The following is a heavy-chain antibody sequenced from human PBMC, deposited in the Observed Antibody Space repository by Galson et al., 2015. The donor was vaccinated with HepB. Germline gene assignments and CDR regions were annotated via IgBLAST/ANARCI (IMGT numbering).Heavy chain of an antibody. D-gene: IGHD1-26*01. CDR2: IKQDGSEK. CDR3: ATPLSGRYLFGQGY. J-gene: IGHJ4*02. CDR1: GFTFSGYW. V-gene: IGHV3-7*03. Sequence: SLRLSCAASGFTFSGYWMSWVRQAPGKGPEWVANIKQDGSEKYYVDSVKGRFTISRDNAKNSLHLQMNSLRAEDTAVYYCATPLSGRYLFGQGYWGQGTLVTVSS.